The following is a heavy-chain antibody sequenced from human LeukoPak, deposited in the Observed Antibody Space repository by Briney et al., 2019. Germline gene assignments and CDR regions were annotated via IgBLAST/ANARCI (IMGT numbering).Heavy chain of an antibody. V-gene: IGHV4-34*01. CDR2: INDSGST. CDR1: GGSFSGYY. CDR3: VRLFRNWSDGGVDQ. D-gene: IGHD1-1*01. J-gene: IGHJ4*02. Sequence: SETLSLTCAVYGGSFSGYYWSWIRQPPGKGLEWIGEINDSGSTNYSPSLKSRVTISVDTSKNQFSLKLSSVTAADTAMYYCVRLFRNWSDGGVDQWGQGTLVTVSS.